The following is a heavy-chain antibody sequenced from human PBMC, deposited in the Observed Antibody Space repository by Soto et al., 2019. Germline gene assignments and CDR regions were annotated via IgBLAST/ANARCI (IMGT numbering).Heavy chain of an antibody. Sequence: GGSLRLSCAVSGFTLTTYSMNWVRQAPGKGLEWISFINKNGFTIYYADSVKGRFTISRDYAKNSLYLQTDSLRHEDTAVYYCARGAVSGTSLFDYWGLRTLVTVSS. CDR2: INKNGFTI. CDR1: GFTLTTYS. D-gene: IGHD6-19*01. J-gene: IGHJ4*02. CDR3: ARGAVSGTSLFDY. V-gene: IGHV3-48*02.